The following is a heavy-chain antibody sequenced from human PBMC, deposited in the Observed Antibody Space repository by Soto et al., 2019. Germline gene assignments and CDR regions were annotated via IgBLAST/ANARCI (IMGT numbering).Heavy chain of an antibody. D-gene: IGHD2-15*01. CDR1: GFTFSDYY. CDR3: ASHQTCSGGSCYVDAFDI. J-gene: IGHJ3*02. Sequence: QVQLVESGGGLVKPGGSLRLSCAASGFTFSDYYMSWIRQAPGKGLEWVSYISSSGSTIYYADSVKGRFTISRDNAKNSLYLQMKSLRAEDTAVYYCASHQTCSGGSCYVDAFDIWGQGTMVTVSS. CDR2: ISSSGSTI. V-gene: IGHV3-11*01.